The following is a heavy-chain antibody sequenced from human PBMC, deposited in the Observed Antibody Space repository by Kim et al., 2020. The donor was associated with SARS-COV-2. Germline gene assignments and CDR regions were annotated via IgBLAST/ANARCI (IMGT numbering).Heavy chain of an antibody. Sequence: SETLSLTCTVSGGSISSYYWSWIRQPPGKGLEWIGYIYYSGSTNYNPSLKSRVTISVDTSKNQFSLKLSSVTAADTAVYYCARDKIGEYCSGGSCYNGPRFNYYYMDVWGKGTTVTVSS. V-gene: IGHV4-59*01. D-gene: IGHD2-15*01. CDR2: IYYSGST. J-gene: IGHJ6*03. CDR1: GGSISSYY. CDR3: ARDKIGEYCSGGSCYNGPRFNYYYMDV.